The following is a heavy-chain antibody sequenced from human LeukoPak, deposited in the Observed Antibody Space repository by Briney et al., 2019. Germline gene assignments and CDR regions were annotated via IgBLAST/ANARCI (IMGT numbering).Heavy chain of an antibody. D-gene: IGHD2-2*01. J-gene: IGHJ4*02. V-gene: IGHV1-8*01. CDR1: GYTFTSYD. CDR2: MNPNSGNT. Sequence: WASVEVSCKASGYTFTSYDINWVRQATGQGLEWMGWMNPNSGNTGYAQKFQGRVTMTRNTSISTAHMELSSLRSEDTAVYYCARFRRGGYCSSTSCYRRHTAFDYWGQGTLVTVSS. CDR3: ARFRRGGYCSSTSCYRRHTAFDY.